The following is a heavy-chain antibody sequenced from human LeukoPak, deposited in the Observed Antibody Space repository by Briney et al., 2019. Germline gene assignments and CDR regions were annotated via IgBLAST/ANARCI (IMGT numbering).Heavy chain of an antibody. V-gene: IGHV1-46*01. CDR1: GYTFTSYY. CDR3: AREFQGCSSTSCHYYYYGMDV. Sequence: ASVKVSCKASGYTFTSYYMPRVLQSPGHGLESMRIINPSSASTSYAQKFQGRVTMTRDTSTSTVYMELSSLRSEDTAVYYCAREFQGCSSTSCHYYYYGMDVWGQGTTVTVSS. CDR2: INPSSAST. J-gene: IGHJ6*02. D-gene: IGHD2-2*01.